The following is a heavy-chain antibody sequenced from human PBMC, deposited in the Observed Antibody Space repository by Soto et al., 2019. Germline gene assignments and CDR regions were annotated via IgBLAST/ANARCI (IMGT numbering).Heavy chain of an antibody. D-gene: IGHD3-16*02. CDR1: GGSFSGYY. J-gene: IGHJ4*02. Sequence: PSETLSLTCAVYGGSFSGYYWSWIRQPPGKGLEWIGEINHSGSTNYNPSLKSRVTISVDTSKNQFSLKLSSVTAADTAVYYCARGKLSDYVWGSYRYHFDYWGQGTLVTVSS. V-gene: IGHV4-34*01. CDR2: INHSGST. CDR3: ARGKLSDYVWGSYRYHFDY.